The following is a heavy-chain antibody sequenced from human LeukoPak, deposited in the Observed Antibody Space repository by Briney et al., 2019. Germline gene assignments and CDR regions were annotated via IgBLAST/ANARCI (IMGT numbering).Heavy chain of an antibody. CDR2: ISSSSSTI. V-gene: IGHV3-48*02. J-gene: IGHJ3*02. CDR1: GFTFSSYS. Sequence: GGSLRLSCAASGFTFSSYSMNWVRQAPGKGLEWVSYISSSSSTIYYADSVKGRFTISRDNAKNSLYLQMNSLRDEDTAVYYCARIPQDRIRFGGPQTRVGAFDIWGQGTMVTVSS. D-gene: IGHD3-16*01. CDR3: ARIPQDRIRFGGPQTRVGAFDI.